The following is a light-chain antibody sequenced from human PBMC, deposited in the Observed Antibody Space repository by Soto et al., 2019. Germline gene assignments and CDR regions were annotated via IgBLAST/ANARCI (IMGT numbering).Light chain of an antibody. V-gene: IGKV3-11*01. Sequence: IVLTKSPGTLSLSPGDRATLSCRASHRVXSSHLAWYQHKPGQSPRLLIYDASNMATGIPARFSGSGSGTEFTLTISSVEPEDFGVYFWHQSNKFGQGTRLEI. CDR2: DAS. J-gene: IGKJ5*01. CDR3: HQSNK. CDR1: HRVXSSH.